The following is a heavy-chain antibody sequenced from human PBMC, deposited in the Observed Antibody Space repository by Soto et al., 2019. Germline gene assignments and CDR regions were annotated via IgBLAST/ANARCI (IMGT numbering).Heavy chain of an antibody. V-gene: IGHV3-23*01. J-gene: IGHJ4*02. CDR2: ISSGSETT. D-gene: IGHD4-17*01. CDR1: GFSFGSYA. CDR3: AKSPRYGDHFDY. Sequence: LRLSCAASGFSFGSYAMSWVRQAPGKGLEWVSLISSGSETTYYTDSVKGRFTISRDNSENTLYLQMHSLRAEDTAVYYCAKSPRYGDHFDYWGQGSLVTVSS.